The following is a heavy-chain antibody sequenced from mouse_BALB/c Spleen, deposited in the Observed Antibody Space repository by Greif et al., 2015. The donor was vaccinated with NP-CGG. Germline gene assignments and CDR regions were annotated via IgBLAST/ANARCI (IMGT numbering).Heavy chain of an antibody. Sequence: EVMLVESGAELVRPGALVKLSCKASGFNIKDYYMHWVKQRPEQGLEWIGWIDPENGNTIYDPKFQGKASITADTSSNTAYLQLSSLTSEDTAVYYCAIYYGNYYDAMDYWGQGTSVTVSS. CDR2: IDPENGNT. V-gene: IGHV14-1*02. CDR3: AIYYGNYYDAMDY. D-gene: IGHD2-1*01. CDR1: GFNIKDYY. J-gene: IGHJ4*01.